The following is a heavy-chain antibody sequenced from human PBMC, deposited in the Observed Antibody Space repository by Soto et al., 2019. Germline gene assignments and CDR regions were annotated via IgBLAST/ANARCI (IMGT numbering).Heavy chain of an antibody. CDR2: IMPIFRTP. V-gene: IGHV1-69*12. J-gene: IGHJ6*02. Sequence: QVQLEQSGAEVKKPGSSVKVSCKASGGTFSTSAISWVRQAPGQGLEWMGGIMPIFRTPDYAQKFQGRVTITADESPSPAYMELSGLKSDDTAVYYCARDKDRQQLGGNYYYILDVWGQGTTVTVSS. CDR1: GGTFSTSA. CDR3: ARDKDRQQLGGNYYYILDV. D-gene: IGHD3-3*02.